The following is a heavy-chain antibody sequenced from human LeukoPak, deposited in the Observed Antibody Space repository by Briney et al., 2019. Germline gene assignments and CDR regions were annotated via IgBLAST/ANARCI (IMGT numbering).Heavy chain of an antibody. V-gene: IGHV3-7*01. J-gene: IGHJ4*02. D-gene: IGHD4-17*01. CDR1: GFTFSSYW. CDR3: GRDLDSYGDYFTDY. Sequence: GGSPRLSCAASGFTFSSYWMSWVRQAPGKGLEWVANIKQDGSEKYYVDSVKGRFTISRDNAKNSLYLQMNSLRAEDAAVYYCGRDLDSYGDYFTDYWGQGTLVTVSS. CDR2: IKQDGSEK.